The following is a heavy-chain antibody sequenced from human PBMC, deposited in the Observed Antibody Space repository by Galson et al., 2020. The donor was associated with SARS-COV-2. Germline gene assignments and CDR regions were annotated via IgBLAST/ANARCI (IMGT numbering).Heavy chain of an antibody. V-gene: IGHV4-30-4*07. CDR3: ARAGYYYGLDV. J-gene: IGHJ6*02. CDR1: GGSILSGGYT. Sequence: SESLSLTCAVSGGSILSGGYTWNWIRESPGKGLEWIGHTYHSGTTSYNPSLKSRLSMSVDTSKNQFSVTVTSVTAADTAMYYCARAGYYYGLDVWGQGTTVTVSS. CDR2: TYHSGTT.